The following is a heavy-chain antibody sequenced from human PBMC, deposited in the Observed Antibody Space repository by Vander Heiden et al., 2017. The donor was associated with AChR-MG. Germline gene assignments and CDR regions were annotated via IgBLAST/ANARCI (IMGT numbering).Heavy chain of an antibody. CDR3: AKDSARGWNYVSWFDP. CDR1: GLTFSSCG. CDR2: ISYDGSNK. Sequence: QVQLVESGGGVVQPGRSLRLPCAASGLTFSSCGMHWVRQAPGKGLEWVAVISYDGSNKYYADSVKGRFTISRDNSKNTLYLQMNSLRAEDTAVYYCAKDSARGWNYVSWFDPWGQGTLVTVSS. V-gene: IGHV3-30*18. J-gene: IGHJ5*02. D-gene: IGHD1-7*01.